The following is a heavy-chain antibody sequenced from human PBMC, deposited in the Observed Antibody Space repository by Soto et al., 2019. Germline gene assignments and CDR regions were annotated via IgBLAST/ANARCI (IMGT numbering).Heavy chain of an antibody. D-gene: IGHD2-2*01. J-gene: IGHJ6*02. CDR1: GYSFTSYW. Sequence: GESLKISCKGSGYSFTSYWISWVRQMPGKGLEWMGRIDPSDSYTNYSPSFQGHVTISADKSISTAYLQWSSLKASDTAMYYCARYFPGYCSSTSCYRPYYYYGMDVWGQGTTVTVSS. CDR3: ARYFPGYCSSTSCYRPYYYYGMDV. V-gene: IGHV5-10-1*01. CDR2: IDPSDSYT.